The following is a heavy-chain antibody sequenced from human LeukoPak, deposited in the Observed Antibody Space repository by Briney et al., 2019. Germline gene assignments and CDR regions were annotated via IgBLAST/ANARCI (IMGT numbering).Heavy chain of an antibody. CDR2: IYYSGST. V-gene: IGHV4-59*01. D-gene: IGHD2-15*01. CDR3: AREYCSGGSCYLDY. CDR1: GGSISSYY. Sequence: PSETLSLTCTVSGGSISSYYWSWIRQPPGEGPGWIGYIYYSGSTNYNPSLKSRVTISVDTSKNQFSLKLSSVTAADTAVYYCAREYCSGGSCYLDYWGQGTLVTVSS. J-gene: IGHJ4*02.